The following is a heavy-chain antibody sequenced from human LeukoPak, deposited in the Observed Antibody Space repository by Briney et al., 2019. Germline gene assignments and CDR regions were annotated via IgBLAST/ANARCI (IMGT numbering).Heavy chain of an antibody. Sequence: GESLKISCQGSGFSFTSYSIGWVRQMPGKGLEWVGIIYPGDSNTKYSPSFQGQVTMSADTSITTVYLQWTSLRASDTAMYYCARQSMPGARWWFDPWGQGTLVTVSS. V-gene: IGHV5-51*01. CDR1: GFSFTSYS. D-gene: IGHD2-8*02. J-gene: IGHJ5*02. CDR2: IYPGDSNT. CDR3: ARQSMPGARWWFDP.